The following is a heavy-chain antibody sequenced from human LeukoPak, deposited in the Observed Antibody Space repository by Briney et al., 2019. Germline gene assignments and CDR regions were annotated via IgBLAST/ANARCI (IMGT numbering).Heavy chain of an antibody. CDR1: GGSFSGYY. CDR3: ARRWPGEYHFDY. V-gene: IGHV4-34*01. J-gene: IGHJ4*02. D-gene: IGHD3-16*01. CDR2: IYHSGST. Sequence: SETLSLTCAVYGGSFSGYYWSWIRQPPGKGLEWIGEIYHSGSTNYNPSLKSRVTISVDKSKNQFSLKLSSVTAADTAVYYCARRWPGEYHFDYWGQGTLVTVSS.